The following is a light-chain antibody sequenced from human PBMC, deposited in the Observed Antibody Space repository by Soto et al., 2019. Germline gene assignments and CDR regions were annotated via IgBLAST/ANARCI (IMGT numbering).Light chain of an antibody. CDR3: ELYDSSPLT. CDR1: QSVSSSF. V-gene: IGKV3-20*01. CDR2: GAS. J-gene: IGKJ4*01. Sequence: EIVLTQSPGTLSLSPGERATLSCRASQSVSSSFLAWYQQKPGQAPRLLIYGASSRATGIPDRFSGSGSGTDFTLTISRLELEDGAVYYCELYDSSPLTFGGGTKVEIK.